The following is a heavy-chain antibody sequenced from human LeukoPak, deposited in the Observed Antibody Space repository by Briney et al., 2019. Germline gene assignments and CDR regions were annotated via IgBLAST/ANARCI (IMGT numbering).Heavy chain of an antibody. CDR1: GFTFSNYW. V-gene: IGHV3-7*04. D-gene: IGHD2-2*03. CDR3: ARAPRDSGYWGSTHYGMDV. CDR2: IKQDGSEK. J-gene: IGHJ6*02. Sequence: GGSLRLSCAASGFTFSNYWMSWVRQAPGKGLEWVASIKQDGSEKSFVDSLRGRFTISRDNAKNSLFLQMTSLRAEDTAVYYCARAPRDSGYWGSTHYGMDVWGQGTTVTVSS.